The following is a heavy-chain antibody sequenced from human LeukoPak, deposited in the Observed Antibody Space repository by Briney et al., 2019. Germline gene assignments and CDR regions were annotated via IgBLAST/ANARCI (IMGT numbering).Heavy chain of an antibody. CDR1: GFTFSSYW. J-gene: IGHJ4*02. Sequence: GGSLRLSCAASGFTFSSYWMHWDRQAPGKGLVWVSRINYDGSSTSYADSVKGRFTISRDNAKNTLYLQMNSLRAEDTAVYYCARGGGYSYGQLDYWGQGTLVTVSS. D-gene: IGHD5-18*01. V-gene: IGHV3-74*01. CDR2: INYDGSST. CDR3: ARGGGYSYGQLDY.